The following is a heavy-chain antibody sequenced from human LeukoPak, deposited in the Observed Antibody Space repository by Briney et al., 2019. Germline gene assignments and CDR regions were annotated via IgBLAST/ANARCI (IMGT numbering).Heavy chain of an antibody. J-gene: IGHJ4*02. Sequence: GGSLRLSCAASGFTFSTYAMHWVRQAPGKGLEYVSGISSNGGSTYYADSVKGRFTISRDNSKNTLYLQMSSLRPEDTAVYYCARRVVGATWMAFDYWGQGTLVTVSS. CDR3: ARRVVGATWMAFDY. CDR1: GFTFSTYA. CDR2: ISSNGGST. V-gene: IGHV3-64D*06. D-gene: IGHD1-26*01.